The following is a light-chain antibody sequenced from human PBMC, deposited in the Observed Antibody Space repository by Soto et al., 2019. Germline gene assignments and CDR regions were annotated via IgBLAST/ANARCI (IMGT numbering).Light chain of an antibody. CDR2: GTS. Sequence: EIVMTQSPVALSVSPGESAALSCRASQSVGRNFAWYQQRPGQAPRVLIYGTSTRATGVPARFSGSGSGTDFTLTISSLLSEDFAVYYCQQYNKWPYTFGQGTRLEIK. J-gene: IGKJ2*01. CDR3: QQYNKWPYT. CDR1: QSVGRN. V-gene: IGKV3-15*01.